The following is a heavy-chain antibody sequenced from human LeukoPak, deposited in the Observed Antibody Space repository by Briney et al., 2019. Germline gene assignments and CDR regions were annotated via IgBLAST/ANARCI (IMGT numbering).Heavy chain of an antibody. CDR3: VRNLAYDSFDI. CDR2: IKEDGSQK. CDR1: RFTLSSSW. Sequence: GGSLRLSCAPSRFTLSSSWMAWVRQAPGKWLGWVATIKEDGSQKYYVDFVKGRFTISRDNAKNSLFLQMNSLRVEDTAVYFCVRNLAYDSFDIWGQGTMVTVSS. D-gene: IGHD3-16*01. J-gene: IGHJ3*02. V-gene: IGHV3-7*01.